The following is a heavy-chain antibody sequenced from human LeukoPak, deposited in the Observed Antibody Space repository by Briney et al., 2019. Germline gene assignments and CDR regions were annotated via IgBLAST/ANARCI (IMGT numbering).Heavy chain of an antibody. CDR2: IYYSGNT. J-gene: IGHJ6*04. CDR1: GGSIISSSYY. CDR3: ASGILDV. D-gene: IGHD1-14*01. V-gene: IGHV4-39*07. Sequence: PSETLSLTCTVSGGSIISSSYYWGWIRQPPGKGLEWIGSIYYSGNTDYNPSLKSRVTISVETSKNQFSLKLSSVTAADTAVYYCASGILDVWGKGTTVTISS.